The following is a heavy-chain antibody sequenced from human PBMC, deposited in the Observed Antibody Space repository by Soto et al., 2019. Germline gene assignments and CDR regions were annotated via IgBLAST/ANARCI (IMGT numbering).Heavy chain of an antibody. V-gene: IGHV1-18*04. CDR1: GYTFTSYG. Sequence: EASVKVSCKASGYTFTSYGISWVRQAPGQGLEWMGWISAYNGNTNYAQKLQGRVTMTTDTSTSTAYMELRSLRSDDTAVYYCARAGDAIQGYYYYGMDVWGQGTTVTVSS. CDR2: ISAYNGNT. J-gene: IGHJ6*02. CDR3: ARAGDAIQGYYYYGMDV. D-gene: IGHD2-21*02.